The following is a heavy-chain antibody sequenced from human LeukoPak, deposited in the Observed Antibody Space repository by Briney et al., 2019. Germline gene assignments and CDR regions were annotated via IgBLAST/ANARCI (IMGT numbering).Heavy chain of an antibody. CDR2: IFYSGYT. D-gene: IGHD3-10*01. CDR3: AREPMVRGVYPVLYMDV. CDR1: GGSIRSYY. J-gene: IGHJ6*03. V-gene: IGHV4-59*01. Sequence: SETLSPTCIVSGGSIRSYYWSWIRQPPGKGLEWIGDIFYSGYTNYNPSLKSRVSISVDTSKNQFSLRLSSVTAADTAVYYCAREPMVRGVYPVLYMDVWGKGTTITVSS.